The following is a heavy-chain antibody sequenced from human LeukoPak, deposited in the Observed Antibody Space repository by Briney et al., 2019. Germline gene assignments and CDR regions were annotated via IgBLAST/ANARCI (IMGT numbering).Heavy chain of an antibody. J-gene: IGHJ6*02. Sequence: GGSLRLSCAASGFTFSTYAMSWVRQAPGKGLAWVSTISGSGGSTYYADSVKGRFTISRDNSKNTLYLQMNSLRAEDTAVYYCARGAYGDYRNYYYYGMDVWGQGTTVTVSS. CDR2: ISGSGGST. CDR1: GFTFSTYA. V-gene: IGHV3-23*01. CDR3: ARGAYGDYRNYYYYGMDV. D-gene: IGHD4-17*01.